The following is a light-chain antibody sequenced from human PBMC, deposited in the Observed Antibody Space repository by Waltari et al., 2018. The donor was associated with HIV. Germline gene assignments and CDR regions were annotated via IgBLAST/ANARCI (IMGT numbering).Light chain of an antibody. V-gene: IGLV1-44*01. CDR3: STWDNSLSGWV. CDR1: SNNIGIYT. J-gene: IGLJ3*02. Sequence: QSALTQAASVSGTVGQTVTLSCSGNSNNIGIYTVAWYQQISHVTPKTVMFGNSPPSGFPARFHASQAGTSASLTISGRQPEDEAHYYCSTWDNSLSGWVLGGGTTLTGL. CDR2: GNS.